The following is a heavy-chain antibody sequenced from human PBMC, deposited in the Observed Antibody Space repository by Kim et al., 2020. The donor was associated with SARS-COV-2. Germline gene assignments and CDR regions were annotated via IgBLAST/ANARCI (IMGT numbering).Heavy chain of an antibody. CDR2: IYTSGST. V-gene: IGHV4-61*02. D-gene: IGHD3-9*01. CDR1: GGSISSGSYY. CDR3: AREGTLQYFDWSYYYYGMDV. J-gene: IGHJ6*02. Sequence: SETLSLTCTVSGGSISSGSYYWSWIRQPAGKGLEWIGRIYTSGSTNYNPSLKSRVTISVDTSKNQFSLKLSSVTAADTAVYYCAREGTLQYFDWSYYYYGMDVWGQGTTVTVSS.